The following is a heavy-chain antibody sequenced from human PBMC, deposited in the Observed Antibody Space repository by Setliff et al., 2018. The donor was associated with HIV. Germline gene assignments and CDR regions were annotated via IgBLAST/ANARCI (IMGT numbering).Heavy chain of an antibody. CDR3: ARDKGIREAASLDY. J-gene: IGHJ4*02. CDR1: GYTLSELS. D-gene: IGHD6-13*01. CDR2: FDPEDVET. Sequence: ASVKVSCKVSGYTLSELSMHWVRQAPGKGLEWMGGFDPEDVETIYAQKFQGRVTISADESTATAYIELSSLTSRDTAVYYCARDKGIREAASLDYWGQGSLVTVSS. V-gene: IGHV1-24*01.